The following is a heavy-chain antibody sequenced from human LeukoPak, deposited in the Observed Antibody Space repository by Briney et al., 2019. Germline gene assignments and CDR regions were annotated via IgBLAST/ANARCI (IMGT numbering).Heavy chain of an antibody. CDR1: GYTLNELS. Sequence: ASVKVSCKVSGYTLNELSMHWVRQSPGKGLEWMGSFHPEDGETIYAQKFQGRVSMTEDTSTDTAYIELSSLKSEDTAVYYCEADRFCTSTTCFGNWFDPWGQGTLVTVSS. D-gene: IGHD2-2*01. V-gene: IGHV1-24*01. CDR3: EADRFCTSTTCFGNWFDP. J-gene: IGHJ5*02. CDR2: FHPEDGET.